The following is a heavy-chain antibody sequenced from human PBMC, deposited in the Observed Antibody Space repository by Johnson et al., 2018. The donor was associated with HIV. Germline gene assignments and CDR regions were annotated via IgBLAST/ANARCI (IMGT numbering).Heavy chain of an antibody. J-gene: IGHJ3*02. CDR3: TRSIAATGRDAFDI. V-gene: IGHV3-33*05. CDR2: YDGNNK. Sequence: YDGNNKQYVDSVKGRFTISRDNAKNTLYLQMNSLRAEDTAVYYCTRSIAATGRDAFDIWGQGTMVTVSS. D-gene: IGHD6-13*01.